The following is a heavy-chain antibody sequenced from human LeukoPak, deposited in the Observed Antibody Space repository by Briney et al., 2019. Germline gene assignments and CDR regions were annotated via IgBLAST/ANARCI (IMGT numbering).Heavy chain of an antibody. D-gene: IGHD3-22*01. Sequence: GGSLRLSCTAPGFTFNSFWMSWVRQAPGKGLEWVANINQDGSEKYHVDSVKGRLTVSRDNAKNSLYLQMNSLRAEDTAVYYCARDPRYYSDLYYFDYWGQGSLVTVSS. CDR1: GFTFNSFW. J-gene: IGHJ4*02. CDR3: ARDPRYYSDLYYFDY. V-gene: IGHV3-7*01. CDR2: INQDGSEK.